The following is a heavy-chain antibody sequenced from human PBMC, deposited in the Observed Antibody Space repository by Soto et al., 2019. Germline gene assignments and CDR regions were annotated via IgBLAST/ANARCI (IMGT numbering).Heavy chain of an antibody. CDR2: TYYRSQWYN. Sequence: SQTLSLTCAISGDSVSSNSAAWNWIRQSPSRGLEWLGRTYYRSQWYNEYVVSVKSRITNNPDTSKNQFSLQLNSVTPEDTAAYYCARERGVLSEAFDIWGRGTMVTVSS. CDR1: GDSVSSNSAA. V-gene: IGHV6-1*01. CDR3: ARERGVLSEAFDI. D-gene: IGHD3-16*02. J-gene: IGHJ3*02.